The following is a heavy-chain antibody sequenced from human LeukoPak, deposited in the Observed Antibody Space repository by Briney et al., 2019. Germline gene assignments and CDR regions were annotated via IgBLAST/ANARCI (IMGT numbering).Heavy chain of an antibody. V-gene: IGHV3-74*01. CDR2: INTDGRTT. J-gene: IGHJ3*02. CDR1: GFTFSSYW. CDR3: ARDLGITIFGVVNPLDAFDI. D-gene: IGHD3-3*01. Sequence: PGGSLRLSCAASGFTFSSYWMHWVRQAPGKGLVWVSRINTDGRTTSYADSVKGRFTISRDNAKNTLYLQMHSLRAEDTAAYYCARDLGITIFGVVNPLDAFDIWGQGTMVSVSS.